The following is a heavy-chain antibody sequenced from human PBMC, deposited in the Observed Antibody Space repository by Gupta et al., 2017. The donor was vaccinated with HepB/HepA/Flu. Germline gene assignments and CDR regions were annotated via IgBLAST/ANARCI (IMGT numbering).Heavy chain of an antibody. J-gene: IGHJ6*03. V-gene: IGHV3-74*01. D-gene: IGHD3-22*01. CDR2: INSDGSST. CDR1: GFTFSSYW. CDR3: ARGHYYDSSPYYYYYYMDV. Sequence: EVQLVESGGGLVQPGGSLRLSCAASGFTFSSYWMHWVRQAPGKGLVWVSRINSDGSSTSYADSVKGRFTISRDNAKNTLYLQMNSLRAEDTAVYYCARGHYYDSSPYYYYYYMDVWGKGTTVTVSS.